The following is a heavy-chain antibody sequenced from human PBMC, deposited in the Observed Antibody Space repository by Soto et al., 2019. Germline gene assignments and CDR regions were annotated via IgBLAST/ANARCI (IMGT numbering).Heavy chain of an antibody. CDR1: GFTFSDFA. CDR2: LDGAGGST. V-gene: IGHV3-23*01. Sequence: GGSLRLSCLASGFTFSDFAMTWVRHVPGRGLEWVASLDGAGGSTYYAESVRGRFSISRDNSQNTLFLQMKRLTVDDTAIYYCAAPRDEYGSGVSWFTYGMDICGQGTTVTVFS. D-gene: IGHD3-10*01. CDR3: AAPRDEYGSGVSWFTYGMDI. J-gene: IGHJ6*02.